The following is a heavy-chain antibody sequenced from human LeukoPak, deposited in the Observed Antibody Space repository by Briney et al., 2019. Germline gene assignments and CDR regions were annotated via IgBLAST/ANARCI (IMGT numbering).Heavy chain of an antibody. Sequence: GGSLRLSCAASGFTFSSYAMSWVRQAPGKGLEWVSAISGSGGSTYYADSVKGRFTISRDNSKNTLYLQTNSLRAEDTAVYYCAKDNNGYNYPSCFDYWGQGTLVTVSS. J-gene: IGHJ4*02. V-gene: IGHV3-23*01. CDR2: ISGSGGST. D-gene: IGHD5-24*01. CDR3: AKDNNGYNYPSCFDY. CDR1: GFTFSSYA.